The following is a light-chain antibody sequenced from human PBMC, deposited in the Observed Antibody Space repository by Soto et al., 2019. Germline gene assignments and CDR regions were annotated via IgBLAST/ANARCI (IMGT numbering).Light chain of an antibody. CDR1: SSNIGAGYD. J-gene: IGLJ1*01. V-gene: IGLV1-40*01. CDR2: GNS. Sequence: QSVLTQPPSVSGAPGQRVTISCTGSSSNIGAGYDVHWYQQLPGTAPKLLIYGNSNRPSGVPDRFSCAKSGTSASLAITWLQADDEDDYYCQSYDSSLSGYVFGTGTKLTVL. CDR3: QSYDSSLSGYV.